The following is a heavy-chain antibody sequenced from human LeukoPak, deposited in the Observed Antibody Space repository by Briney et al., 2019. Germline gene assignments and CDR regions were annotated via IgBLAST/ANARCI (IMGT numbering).Heavy chain of an antibody. CDR3: ARGLRHFDWLLDYYYYYGMDV. D-gene: IGHD3-9*01. J-gene: IGHJ6*02. V-gene: IGHV4-34*01. Sequence: SETLSLTCAVYGGSFSGYYWSWIRQPPGKGLEWIGEINHSGSTNYNPSLKSRVTISVDTSKNQFSLKLSSVTAADTAVYYCARGLRHFDWLLDYYYYYGMDVWGQGTTVTVSS. CDR2: INHSGST. CDR1: GGSFSGYY.